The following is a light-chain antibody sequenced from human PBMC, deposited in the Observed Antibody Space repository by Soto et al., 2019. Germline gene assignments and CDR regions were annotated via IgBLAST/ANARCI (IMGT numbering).Light chain of an antibody. V-gene: IGLV4-69*01. CDR3: QTWGTGIPGV. J-gene: IGLJ3*02. CDR2: LNSDGSH. Sequence: QLVLTQSPSASASLGASVKLTCTLSSWHSSYAIAWHQQQPEKGPRYLMKLNSDGSHSKGDGIPDRFSGSSSGAERYLTISGLQSEDEADYYCQTWGTGIPGVFGGGTKVTVL. CDR1: SWHSSYA.